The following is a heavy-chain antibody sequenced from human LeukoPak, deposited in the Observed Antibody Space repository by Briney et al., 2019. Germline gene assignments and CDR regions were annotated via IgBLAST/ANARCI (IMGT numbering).Heavy chain of an antibody. CDR2: VYYGGST. V-gene: IGHV4-59*01. D-gene: IGHD2-15*01. J-gene: IGHJ4*02. CDR1: GGSISSYY. Sequence: SETLSLTCTVSGGSISSYYWSWIRQPPGKGLEWIGYVYYGGSTNYNPSLNSRVTISVDTSKNQFSLRLNSVTAADTAVYYCARDDGGFDYWGQGTLVTVSS. CDR3: ARDDGGFDY.